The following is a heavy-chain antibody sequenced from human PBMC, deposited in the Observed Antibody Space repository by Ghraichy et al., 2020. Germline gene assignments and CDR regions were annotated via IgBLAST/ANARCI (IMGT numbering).Heavy chain of an antibody. J-gene: IGHJ3*02. CDR2: ISGSGGNT. Sequence: GGSLRLSCAASGFIFSTYAMSWVRQAPGKGLEWVSAISGSGGNTYYADSVKGRFTISRDNSKNTLYLQMNSLRAEDTAVYYCAKGYSAGYDLNAFDIWGQGTMVTVSS. D-gene: IGHD1-26*01. V-gene: IGHV3-23*01. CDR1: GFIFSTYA. CDR3: AKGYSAGYDLNAFDI.